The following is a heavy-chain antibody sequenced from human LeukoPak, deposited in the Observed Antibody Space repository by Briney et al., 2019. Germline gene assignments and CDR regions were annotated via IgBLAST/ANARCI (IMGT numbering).Heavy chain of an antibody. CDR1: GFTFSSYV. Sequence: GGSLRLSCAASGFTFSSYVMSWVRQAPGKGLEWVSAITGTGGSTYYAASVKGRFTVSRDNSKNTLYLQMSSLRAEDTAMYYCAKVRDTRDWYKDAFDIWGQGTRVTVSS. CDR3: AKVRDTRDWYKDAFDI. D-gene: IGHD6-19*01. CDR2: ITGTGGST. J-gene: IGHJ3*02. V-gene: IGHV3-23*01.